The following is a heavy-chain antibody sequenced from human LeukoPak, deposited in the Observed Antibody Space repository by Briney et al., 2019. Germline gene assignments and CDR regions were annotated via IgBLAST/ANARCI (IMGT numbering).Heavy chain of an antibody. CDR1: GFTFDDYT. CDR2: ISRSGSSTI. CDR3: ARGLETTGWYKAFDI. Sequence: PGGSLRLSCAASGFTFDDYTMHWVRQAPGKGLEWVSYISRSGSSTIYYADSVKGRFTISRDNARNSLYLQMFSLRVEDTAVYYCARGLETTGWYKAFDIWGQGTMVTVSS. D-gene: IGHD6-19*01. J-gene: IGHJ3*02. V-gene: IGHV3-48*01.